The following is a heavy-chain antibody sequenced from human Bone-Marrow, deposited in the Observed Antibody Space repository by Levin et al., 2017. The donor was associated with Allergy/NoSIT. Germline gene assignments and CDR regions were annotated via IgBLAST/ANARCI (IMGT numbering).Heavy chain of an antibody. CDR3: ARGCSGINCYRYYFVMDV. J-gene: IGHJ6*02. Sequence: PGGSLRLSCAASGFTFSYYTMNWVRQAPGKGLEWVSFISSSGNPIYHADSVKGRFTISRDNAKNSLYLQMNSLRDEDTAVYYCARGCSGINCYRYYFVMDVWGHGTTVTVSS. V-gene: IGHV3-48*02. CDR2: ISSSGNPI. CDR1: GFTFSYYT. D-gene: IGHD2-15*01.